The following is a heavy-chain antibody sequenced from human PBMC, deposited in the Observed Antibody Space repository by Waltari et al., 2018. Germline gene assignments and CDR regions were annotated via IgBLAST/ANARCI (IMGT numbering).Heavy chain of an antibody. J-gene: IGHJ4*02. CDR1: GFTFSSYA. CDR2: INHSGRD. Sequence: VQLLESGGGLVQPGGSLRLSCVASGFTFSSYAISLVRQSPGKGPEWIGEINHSGRDNYNPSLKGLVIMTGETSKNQFLLKVSSVTAAETAVYYCARGRSFGVVIIPYYFDYWGQGTLVTVSS. D-gene: IGHD3-3*01. CDR3: ARGRSFGVVIIPYYFDY. V-gene: IGHV4-34*10.